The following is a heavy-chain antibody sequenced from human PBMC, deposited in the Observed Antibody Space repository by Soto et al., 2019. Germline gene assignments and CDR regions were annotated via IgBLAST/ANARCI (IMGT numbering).Heavy chain of an antibody. CDR3: ARNPSGDY. D-gene: IGHD3-10*01. J-gene: IGHJ4*02. Sequence: EVQLVESGGGLVKPGGSLRLSCAASGFTFSSYSMTWVRQAPGKGLEWVSSINSRSSSIYYADSVKGRFTISRDNAKNSLYLQMNSLRADATAVYYCARNPSGDYWGQGTLVIVSS. CDR1: GFTFSSYS. V-gene: IGHV3-21*01. CDR2: INSRSSSI.